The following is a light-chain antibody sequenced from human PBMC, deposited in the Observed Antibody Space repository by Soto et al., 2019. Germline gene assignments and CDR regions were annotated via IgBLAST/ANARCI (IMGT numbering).Light chain of an antibody. Sequence: DIQMTQSPSSVSALIGDRVTITCRASQGVGSHVNWYQQKPGKAPKLLIHGASNLQSGVPSTFSGSGSGTDFTLTISSLQPEDFATYYCQQNYRAPLTFGGGTKVEIK. CDR1: QGVGSH. CDR2: GAS. CDR3: QQNYRAPLT. J-gene: IGKJ4*01. V-gene: IGKV1-39*01.